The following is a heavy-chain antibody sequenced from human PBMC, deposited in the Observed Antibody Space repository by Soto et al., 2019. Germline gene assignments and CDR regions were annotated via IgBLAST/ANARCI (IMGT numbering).Heavy chain of an antibody. D-gene: IGHD1-26*01. CDR1: GYTFTSYG. CDR3: ARVGSGSYFYYFDY. J-gene: IGHJ4*02. Sequence: ASVKVSCKASGYTFTSYGISWVRQAPGQGLEWMGWISGYNGNTNYAQKLQGSVTMTTDTSTSTAYMELRSLRSDDTAVYYCARVGSGSYFYYFDYWGQGTLVTV. CDR2: ISGYNGNT. V-gene: IGHV1-18*01.